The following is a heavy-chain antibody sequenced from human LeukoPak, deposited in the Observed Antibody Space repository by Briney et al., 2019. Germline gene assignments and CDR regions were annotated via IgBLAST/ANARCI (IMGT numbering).Heavy chain of an antibody. Sequence: SETLSLTCAVYGVSFSGYYWSWIRQPPGKGLEWIGEINHSGSTNYNPSLKSRVTISVDTSKNQFSLKLSSVTAADTAVYYCARAPLRALRTPSLGWFDPWGQGTLVTVSS. CDR2: INHSGST. CDR1: GVSFSGYY. V-gene: IGHV4-34*01. J-gene: IGHJ5*02. CDR3: ARAPLRALRTPSLGWFDP. D-gene: IGHD1-14*01.